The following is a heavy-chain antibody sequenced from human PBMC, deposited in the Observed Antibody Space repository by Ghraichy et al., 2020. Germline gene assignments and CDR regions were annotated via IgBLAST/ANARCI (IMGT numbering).Heavy chain of an antibody. Sequence: GESLNISCAASGFTFSSYSMNWVRQAPGKGLEWVSSISSSSSYIYYADSVKGRFTISRDNAKNSLYLQMNSLRAEDTAVYYCARAHPGPSFTIFGPRPSAFDIWGQGTMVTVSS. J-gene: IGHJ3*02. D-gene: IGHD3-9*01. V-gene: IGHV3-21*01. CDR2: ISSSSSYI. CDR3: ARAHPGPSFTIFGPRPSAFDI. CDR1: GFTFSSYS.